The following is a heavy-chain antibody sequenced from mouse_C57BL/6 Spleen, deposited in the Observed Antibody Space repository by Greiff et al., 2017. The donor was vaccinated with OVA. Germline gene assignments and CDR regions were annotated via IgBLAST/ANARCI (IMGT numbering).Heavy chain of an antibody. D-gene: IGHD2-2*01. V-gene: IGHV1-81*01. CDR2: IYPRSGNT. J-gene: IGHJ2*01. Sequence: QVQLQQSGAELARPGASVKLSCKASGYTFTSYGISWVKQRTGQGLEWIGEIYPRSGNTYYNEKFKGKATLTADKSSSTAYMELRSLTSEDSAVYFCAGGYDGTYFDYWGQGTTLTVSS. CDR3: AGGYDGTYFDY. CDR1: GYTFTSYG.